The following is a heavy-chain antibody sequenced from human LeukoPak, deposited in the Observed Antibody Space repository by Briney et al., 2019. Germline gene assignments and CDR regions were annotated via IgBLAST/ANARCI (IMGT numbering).Heavy chain of an antibody. Sequence: GVTLRLSCAASGFTEDNAWMSWVPQGPGKGLEWGCGIAENTGGKTTDYIASGKGRLTTSRHESKNTLFLQMNRLKTADTCVYYCVAVMVRGVFYWGQGNLVTASS. CDR1: GFTEDNAW. CDR2: IAENTGGKTT. V-gene: IGHV3-15*04. D-gene: IGHD3-10*01. J-gene: IGHJ4*02. CDR3: VAVMVRGVFY.